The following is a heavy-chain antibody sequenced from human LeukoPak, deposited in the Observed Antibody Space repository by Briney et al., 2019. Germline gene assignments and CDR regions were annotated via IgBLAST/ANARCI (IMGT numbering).Heavy chain of an antibody. CDR1: GFTFRTYW. Sequence: PGGSLRLSCAASGFTFRTYWMSWVRQAPGKGLEWVANIKQDGSEKYYVDSVKGRFTISRDNAKNSLYLQMNSLRGEDTAVYFRARGHTSNWDHVFDIWGQGTMVTVSS. CDR3: ARGHTSNWDHVFDI. CDR2: IKQDGSEK. V-gene: IGHV3-7*04. J-gene: IGHJ3*02. D-gene: IGHD6-13*01.